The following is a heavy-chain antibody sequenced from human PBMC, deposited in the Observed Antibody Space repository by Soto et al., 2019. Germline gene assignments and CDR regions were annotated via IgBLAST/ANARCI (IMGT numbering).Heavy chain of an antibody. CDR1: GFNFSDSD. CDR2: IGSKDDNYAA. CDR3: ARGVYTFSTGLSRGLDF. D-gene: IGHD3-9*01. V-gene: IGHV3-73*02. J-gene: IGHJ4*02. Sequence: EVQLVESGGGLVQPGGSLKVSCAASGFNFSDSDLHWVRQAPGKGLEWVGRIGSKDDNYAAVYAVSLKGRFTISRDASRNMAHLQMSSLKTEDTAVYYCARGVYTFSTGLSRGLDFWGQGTVVTVSS.